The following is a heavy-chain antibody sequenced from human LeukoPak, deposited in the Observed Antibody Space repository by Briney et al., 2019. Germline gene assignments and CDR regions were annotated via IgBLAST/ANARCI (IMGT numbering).Heavy chain of an antibody. J-gene: IGHJ4*02. CDR1: GFTFSGYW. V-gene: IGHV3-7*01. D-gene: IGHD1-26*01. CDR3: ARDKIVGPTTLDY. CDR2: IKQDGYEK. Sequence: GGSLRLSCAASGFTFSGYWMSWVRQTPEKGLEWVANIKQDGYEKYYVDSVKGRFTISRDNAKNSLYLQMNGLRADDTAIYYCARDKIVGPTTLDYWGQGTLVTVSS.